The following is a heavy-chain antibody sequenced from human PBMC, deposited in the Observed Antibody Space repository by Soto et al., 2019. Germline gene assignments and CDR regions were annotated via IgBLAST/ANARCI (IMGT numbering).Heavy chain of an antibody. CDR1: GFTFRSFA. V-gene: IGHV3-23*01. CDR2: ITLSGAT. Sequence: EVHLLESGGDLVQPGGSLRLSCAASGFTFRSFAMAWVRQAAGKGLEWVSTITLSGATVYADSVKGRFIISRDNSKNTLYLQMHSLTVEDTGVYYCGKEPEVPGRGLDYWGQGSLVTVSS. CDR3: GKEPEVPGRGLDY. J-gene: IGHJ4*02.